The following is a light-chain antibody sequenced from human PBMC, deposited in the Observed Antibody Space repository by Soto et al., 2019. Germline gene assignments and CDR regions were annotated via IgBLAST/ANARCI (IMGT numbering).Light chain of an antibody. CDR3: QHYGSSPR. CDR2: GAS. Sequence: EIVLTQSPGTLPLSPGERATLSCRASQSVTTSYLAWYQRKPGQAPRLLIYGASSRATGTPNRFSGSGSGTDFTLTISRLEPEDCAVYYCQHYGSSPRFGQGTKVESK. J-gene: IGKJ1*01. V-gene: IGKV3-20*01. CDR1: QSVTTSY.